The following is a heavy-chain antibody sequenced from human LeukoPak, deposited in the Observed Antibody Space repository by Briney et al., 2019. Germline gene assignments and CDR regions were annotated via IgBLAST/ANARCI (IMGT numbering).Heavy chain of an antibody. CDR3: ARFHSSDRNFDY. CDR1: GGSISSYY. V-gene: IGHV4-59*01. Sequence: SETLSLTCTVSGGSISSYYWSWIRQPPGKGLEWIGYIYYSGSTNYNPSLKSRVTISVDTSKNQFSLKLSSVTAADTAAYYCARFHSSDRNFDYWGQGTLVTVSS. D-gene: IGHD6-19*01. J-gene: IGHJ4*02. CDR2: IYYSGST.